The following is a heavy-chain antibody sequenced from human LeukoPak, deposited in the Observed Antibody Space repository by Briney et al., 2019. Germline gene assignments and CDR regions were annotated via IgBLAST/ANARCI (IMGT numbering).Heavy chain of an antibody. CDR2: INHSGST. Sequence: SETLSLTCAVYGGSFSGYLWTGVRQPPGKGLEWIGEINHSGSTNYSPSLKSRVTISVDTSKNQFSLKLTSVTAADTAVYYCARHRSPSKYSYASSGYYYTDYWGQGTLVTVSS. D-gene: IGHD3-22*01. V-gene: IGHV4-34*01. CDR1: GGSFSGYL. CDR3: ARHRSPSKYSYASSGYYYTDY. J-gene: IGHJ4*02.